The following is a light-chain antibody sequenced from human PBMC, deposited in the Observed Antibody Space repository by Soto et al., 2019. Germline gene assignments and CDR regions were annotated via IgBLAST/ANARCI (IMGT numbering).Light chain of an antibody. J-gene: IGLJ1*01. V-gene: IGLV2-14*03. CDR3: NTYTSSSISV. CDR2: DVT. CDR1: SSDVGGFNY. Sequence: QSVLTQPASVSGSPGQSITISCPGTSSDVGGFNYVSWYQQHPGKAPKLMIYDVTNRPSGVSYRFSGSKSGNTASLTISGLQAEDEADNDSNTYTSSSISVFGA.